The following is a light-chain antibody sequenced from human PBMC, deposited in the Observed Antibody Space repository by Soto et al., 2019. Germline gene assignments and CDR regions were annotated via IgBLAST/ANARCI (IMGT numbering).Light chain of an antibody. CDR1: ISNLGSNF. V-gene: IGLV1-47*01. Sequence: QLVLTQPPSASGTPGQRVTISCSGSISNLGSNFVFWYQQLPGAAPKLLISRNDQRPSGVPDRFSGSKSGTSASLAISGLRSDDEADYHCAAWDDSLSGVVFGGGTQLTVL. CDR2: RND. J-gene: IGLJ3*02. CDR3: AAWDDSLSGVV.